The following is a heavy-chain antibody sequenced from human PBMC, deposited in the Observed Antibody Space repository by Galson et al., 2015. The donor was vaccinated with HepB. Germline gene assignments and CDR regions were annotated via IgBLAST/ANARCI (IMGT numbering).Heavy chain of an antibody. CDR2: TYYRSKWYN. CDR1: GDSVSSTSAA. J-gene: IGHJ4*02. V-gene: IGHV6-1*01. CDR3: ARDRGSGWYGVDY. Sequence: CAISGDSVSSTSAAWNWIRQSSSRGLEWLGRTYYRSKWYNDYAVSVKSRITINPDTSKNQFSLQLNSVTPEDTAVYYCARDRGSGWYGVDYWGQGTLVTVSS. D-gene: IGHD6-19*01.